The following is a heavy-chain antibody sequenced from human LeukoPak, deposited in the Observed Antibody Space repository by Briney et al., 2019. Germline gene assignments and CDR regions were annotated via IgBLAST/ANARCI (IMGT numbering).Heavy chain of an antibody. CDR3: ASEGASGGYTFDY. J-gene: IGHJ4*02. D-gene: IGHD2-15*01. Sequence: GGSLRLSCAASGFTFSDYYMSWIRQAPGKGLEWVSYISSSGSTIYYADSVEGRFTISRDNAKNSLYLQMNSLRAEDTAVYYCASEGASGGYTFDYWGQGTLVTVSS. CDR2: ISSSGSTI. CDR1: GFTFSDYY. V-gene: IGHV3-11*04.